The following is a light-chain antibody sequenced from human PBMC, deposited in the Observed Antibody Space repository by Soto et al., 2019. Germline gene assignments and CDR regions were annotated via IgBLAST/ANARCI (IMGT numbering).Light chain of an antibody. CDR1: QSISNN. Sequence: VMTQSPATLSVSPGESATLSCRASQSISNNLAWYQQKPGQAPRLLMYDASTRATGIPDRFSGRGSGAEFTLTISSLQSEDLAVYYCQQYNNWPRTFGQGTKVHIK. J-gene: IGKJ1*01. CDR3: QQYNNWPRT. CDR2: DAS. V-gene: IGKV3-15*01.